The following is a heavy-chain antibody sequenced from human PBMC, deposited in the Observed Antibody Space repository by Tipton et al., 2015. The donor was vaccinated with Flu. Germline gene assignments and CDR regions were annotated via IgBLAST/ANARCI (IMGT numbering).Heavy chain of an antibody. CDR3: ARHGGYYFDY. CDR2: IYFTGST. J-gene: IGHJ4*02. Sequence: TLSLTCTVSGGSISSHYWSWIRQPPGKGLEWIGYIYFTGSTNYNPSLKSRVTISVDTSKNQFSLKLSSVNAADTAVYYCARHGGYYFDYWGQGTLVTVSS. V-gene: IGHV4-59*11. CDR1: GGSISSHY. D-gene: IGHD4-23*01.